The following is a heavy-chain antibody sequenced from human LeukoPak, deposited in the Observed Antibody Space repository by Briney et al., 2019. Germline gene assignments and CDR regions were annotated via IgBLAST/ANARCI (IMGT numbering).Heavy chain of an antibody. D-gene: IGHD6-13*01. CDR3: AREPRIAAAGGFDP. Sequence: GGSLRLSCAASGFTFSSYGMHWVRQAPGKGLEWVAVISYDGSNKYYADSVKGRFTISRDNSKNTLYLQMNSLRAEDTAVYYCAREPRIAAAGGFDPWGQGTLVTVSS. J-gene: IGHJ5*02. CDR2: ISYDGSNK. CDR1: GFTFSSYG. V-gene: IGHV3-30*03.